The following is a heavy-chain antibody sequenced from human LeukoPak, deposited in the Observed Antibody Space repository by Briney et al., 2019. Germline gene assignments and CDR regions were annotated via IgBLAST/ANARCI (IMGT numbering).Heavy chain of an antibody. Sequence: SVKVSCKASGGTFISYAISWVRQAPGQGLEWMGGIIPIFGTANYAQKFQGRVTITADESTSTAYMELSSLRSEDTAVYYCARVHGDYDYYGMDVGGQGTTVTVPS. CDR2: IIPIFGTA. D-gene: IGHD4-17*01. V-gene: IGHV1-69*13. J-gene: IGHJ6*02. CDR1: GGTFISYA. CDR3: ARVHGDYDYYGMDV.